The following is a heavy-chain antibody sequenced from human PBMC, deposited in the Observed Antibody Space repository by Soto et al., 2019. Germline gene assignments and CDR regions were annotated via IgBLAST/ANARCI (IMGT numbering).Heavy chain of an antibody. CDR2: IYYSGST. J-gene: IGHJ4*02. V-gene: IGHV4-59*01. CDR1: GGSISSYY. D-gene: IGHD3-22*01. Sequence: PSETLSLTCTVSGGSISSYYWSWIRQPPGKGLEWIGYIYYSGSTNYNPSLKSRVTISVDTSKNQFSLKLSSVTAADTAVYYCAREEGPARFDSWGQGTLVTVSS. CDR3: AREEGPARFDS.